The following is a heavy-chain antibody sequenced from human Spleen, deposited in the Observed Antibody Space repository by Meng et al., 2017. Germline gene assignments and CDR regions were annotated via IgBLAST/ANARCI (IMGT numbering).Heavy chain of an antibody. CDR3: ARFEWGRFGAGFDI. V-gene: IGHV4-59*01. CDR1: GGSMGSYY. J-gene: IGHJ3*02. D-gene: IGHD3-16*01. CDR2: IYYIETT. Sequence: SETLSLTCTVSGGSMGSYYWNWIRQPPGKGLEWIGYIYYIETTNYNPSLKSRVTISVDTSKKHFSLKLTSVTAADTAVYYCARFEWGRFGAGFDIWGQGRMVTVSS.